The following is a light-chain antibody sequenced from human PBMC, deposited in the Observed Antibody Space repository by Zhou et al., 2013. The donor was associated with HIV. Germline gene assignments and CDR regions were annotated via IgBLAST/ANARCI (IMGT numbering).Light chain of an antibody. J-gene: IGKJ1*01. CDR2: TTS. Sequence: AIQMTQSPSSLSASVGDRVTITCRASQGIRNDLGWYQQKPGKAPKLLIYTTSNLQSGVPSRFSGSGSGTDFTLTISSLQPDDLATYYCQQYSDYPRTFGQGTKVEI. V-gene: IGKV1-6*01. CDR1: QGIRND. CDR3: QQYSDYPRT.